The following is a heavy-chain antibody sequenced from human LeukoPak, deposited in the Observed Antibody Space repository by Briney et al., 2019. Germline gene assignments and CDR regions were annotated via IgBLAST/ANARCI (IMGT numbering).Heavy chain of an antibody. CDR3: AKEAATTSYSFDY. J-gene: IGHJ4*02. D-gene: IGHD4-17*01. V-gene: IGHV3-21*04. Sequence: PGGSLRLSCSASGLTFSSYSMNWVRPPARRGLEWVSSISSSSRYIYYADSVKGRFTISRDNAKNSLYLQMNSLRAEDTAVYYCAKEAATTSYSFDYWGQGTLVTVSS. CDR2: ISSSSRYI. CDR1: GLTFSSYS.